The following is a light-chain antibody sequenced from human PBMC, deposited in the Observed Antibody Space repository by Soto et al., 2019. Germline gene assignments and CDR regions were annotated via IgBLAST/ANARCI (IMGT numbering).Light chain of an antibody. V-gene: IGLV2-14*01. CDR1: SSDIGGYDC. CDR3: SSYTGSSVI. CDR2: EVS. J-gene: IGLJ2*01. Sequence: QSALTQPASVSGSPGQSITISCTGTSSDIGGYDCVSWYQPHPGKAPKLMIFEVSNRPSGVSNRFSGSKSGNTASLTISGLQAEDEADYYCSSYTGSSVIFGGGTKLTVL.